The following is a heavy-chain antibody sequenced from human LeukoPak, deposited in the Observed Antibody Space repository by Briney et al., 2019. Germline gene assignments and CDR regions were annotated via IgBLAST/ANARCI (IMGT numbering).Heavy chain of an antibody. D-gene: IGHD6-13*01. CDR3: ARWSKAAAGTSDY. J-gene: IGHJ4*02. CDR2: ISSSSSYI. Sequence: GGSLRLSCAASGFTFSSYSMNWVRQAPGKGLEWVSSISSSSSYIYYADSVKGRFTISRDNAKNSLYLQMNSLRAEDTAVYYCARWSKAAAGTSDYWGQGTLATVSS. V-gene: IGHV3-21*01. CDR1: GFTFSSYS.